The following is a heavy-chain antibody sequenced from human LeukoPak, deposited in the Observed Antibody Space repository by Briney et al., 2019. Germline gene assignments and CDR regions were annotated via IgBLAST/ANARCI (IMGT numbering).Heavy chain of an antibody. CDR1: GFTSSSYE. CDR3: ARESYSSSCDY. J-gene: IGHJ4*02. Sequence: VGSLRLSCAASGFTSSSYEMNWVRQAPGKGLEWVSYISSSGSTIYYADSVKGRFTISRDNAKNSLYLQMNSLRAEDTAVYYCARESYSSSCDYWGKGTMVTVSS. V-gene: IGHV3-48*03. D-gene: IGHD6-13*01. CDR2: ISSSGSTI.